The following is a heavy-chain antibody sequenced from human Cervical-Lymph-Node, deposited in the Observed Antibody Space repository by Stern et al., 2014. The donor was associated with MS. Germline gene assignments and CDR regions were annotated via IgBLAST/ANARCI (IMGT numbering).Heavy chain of an antibody. V-gene: IGHV1-8*01. CDR1: GYTFTSYD. Sequence: VQLVESGAEVKKPGASVKVSCKASGYTFTSYDINWVRQAPGQGLEWMGWMNPNSGNTGYEQTFQGRATMTRNTSISTAYMELSSLRSEDTAVYYCARVLHRGYDPLVLDYWGQGTLVTVSS. CDR2: MNPNSGNT. CDR3: ARVLHRGYDPLVLDY. J-gene: IGHJ4*02. D-gene: IGHD5-12*01.